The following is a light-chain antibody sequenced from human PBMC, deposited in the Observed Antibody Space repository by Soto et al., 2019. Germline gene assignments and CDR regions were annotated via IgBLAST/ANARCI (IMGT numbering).Light chain of an antibody. CDR1: SSDVGGYNY. J-gene: IGLJ2*01. Sequence: QLVLTQPPSASGSPGQSVTISCTGTSSDVGGYNYVSWYQQHPGKAPKLMIYEVSKRPSGVPDRFSGSKSGNTASLTVSGLQAEDEADDYCSSYAGSNNFRVFGGGTKSPS. V-gene: IGLV2-8*01. CDR2: EVS. CDR3: SSYAGSNNFRV.